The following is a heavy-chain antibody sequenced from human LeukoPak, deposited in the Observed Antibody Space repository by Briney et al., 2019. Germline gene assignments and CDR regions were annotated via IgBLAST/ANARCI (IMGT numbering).Heavy chain of an antibody. V-gene: IGHV1-2*02. CDR3: AREYYDSSGRRIDY. Sequence: ASVKVSCKASGYTFTGYYMHWARQAPGQGLEWMGWINPNSGGTNYAQKFQGRVTMTRDTSISTAYMELSRLRSDDTAVYYCAREYYDSSGRRIDYWGQGTLVTVSS. D-gene: IGHD3-22*01. J-gene: IGHJ4*02. CDR2: INPNSGGT. CDR1: GYTFTGYY.